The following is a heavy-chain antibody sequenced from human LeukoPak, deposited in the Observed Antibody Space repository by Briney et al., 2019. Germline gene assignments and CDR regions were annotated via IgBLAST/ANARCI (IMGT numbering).Heavy chain of an antibody. CDR3: TSHGISTEGWFES. D-gene: IGHD3-9*01. CDR2: IRYDGSNK. J-gene: IGHJ5*01. V-gene: IGHV3-30*02. Sequence: GGSLRLSCAASGFIFSSYGMHWVRQAPGKGLEWVTFIRYDGSNKFYGDSVKGRFTISRDNSRNTVYLQMNSLRAEDTAVYYYTSHGISTEGWFESWGQGTQVAVSS. CDR1: GFIFSSYG.